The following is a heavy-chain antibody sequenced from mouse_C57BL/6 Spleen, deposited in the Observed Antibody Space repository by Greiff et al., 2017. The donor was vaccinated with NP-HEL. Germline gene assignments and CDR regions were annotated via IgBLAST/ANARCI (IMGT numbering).Heavy chain of an antibody. CDR3: ARRGTVVGDWYFDV. CDR2: IDPSDSYT. V-gene: IGHV1-69*01. D-gene: IGHD1-1*01. CDR1: GYTFTSYW. Sequence: QVQLQQPGAELVMPGASVKLSCKASGYTFTSYWMHWVKQRPGQGLEWIGEIDPSDSYTNSNQKFTGKSTLTVDKSSSTAYMQLSSLTSEDSAVYYCARRGTVVGDWYFDVWGTGTTVTVSS. J-gene: IGHJ1*03.